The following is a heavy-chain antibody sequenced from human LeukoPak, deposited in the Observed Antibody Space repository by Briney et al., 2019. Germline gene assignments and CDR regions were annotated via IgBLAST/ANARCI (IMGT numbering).Heavy chain of an antibody. CDR3: ARGPYSYDSSGAFDI. J-gene: IGHJ3*02. Sequence: SETLSLTCTVSGGSISSGSYYWSWIRQPAGKGLEWIGRIYTSGSTNDNPSLKRRVTISVDTSKKQFSLKLSSVTAADTAVYFCARGPYSYDSSGAFDIWGQGTMVIVSS. D-gene: IGHD3-22*01. CDR2: IYTSGST. V-gene: IGHV4-61*02. CDR1: GGSISSGSYY.